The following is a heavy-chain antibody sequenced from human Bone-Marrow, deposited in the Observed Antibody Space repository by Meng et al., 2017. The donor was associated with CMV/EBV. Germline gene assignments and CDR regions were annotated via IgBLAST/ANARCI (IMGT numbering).Heavy chain of an antibody. J-gene: IGHJ4*02. Sequence: SLKISCAASGFTFDDYAMHWVRQAPGKGLEWVSGISWNSGDMGHADSVKGRFTISRDNAQNSLYLQMNSLRAEDTAVYYCARGDDYYDSSGLDCWGQGTLVTVSS. CDR2: ISWNSGDM. D-gene: IGHD3-22*01. CDR3: ARGDDYYDSSGLDC. CDR1: GFTFDDYA. V-gene: IGHV3-9*01.